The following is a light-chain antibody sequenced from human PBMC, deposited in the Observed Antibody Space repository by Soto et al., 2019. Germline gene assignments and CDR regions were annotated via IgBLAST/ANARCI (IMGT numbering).Light chain of an antibody. J-gene: IGKJ5*01. CDR1: HSLLHITGETF. V-gene: IGKV2D-29*02. CDR3: MQRTQLTPT. CDR2: EVS. Sequence: DVVMNQNALSLSVAPGQPASISCKSSHSLLHITGETFLFWYLPKPGQSPQLLIYEVSTRVSEVTDRVSASRSRQDVTLEFSRVETDDGSMYDGMQRTQLTPTFSQETRLKIK.